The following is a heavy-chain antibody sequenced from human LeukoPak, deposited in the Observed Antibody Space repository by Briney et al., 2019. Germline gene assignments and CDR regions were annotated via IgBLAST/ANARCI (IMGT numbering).Heavy chain of an antibody. D-gene: IGHD3-3*02. J-gene: IGHJ5*02. CDR1: GYTFTGYY. V-gene: IGHV1-2*02. CDR3: ARACPRHIWSGYYGQPDWFDP. Sequence: ASVKVSCKASGYTFTGYYMHWVRQAPGQGLEWIGWINPNSGGTNYAQKFQGRVTMTRDTSISTAYMELSRLRSDDTAVYYCARACPRHIWSGYYGQPDWFDPWGQGTLVTVSS. CDR2: INPNSGGT.